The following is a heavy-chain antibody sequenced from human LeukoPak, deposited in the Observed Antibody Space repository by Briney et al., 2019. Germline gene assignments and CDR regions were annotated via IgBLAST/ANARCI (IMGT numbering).Heavy chain of an antibody. CDR3: ARDAGWGYYDL. CDR2: IDKHGNGK. Sequence: GGSLRLSCVASGFTFSISWVTWVRQAPRKGLEWVANIDKHGNGKYYVDSVKGRFAISRDYATNSVFLQMNSLRAEDTSVYYCARDAGWGYYDLWGQGTPVTVSS. D-gene: IGHD1-26*01. J-gene: IGHJ4*02. V-gene: IGHV3-7*01. CDR1: GFTFSISW.